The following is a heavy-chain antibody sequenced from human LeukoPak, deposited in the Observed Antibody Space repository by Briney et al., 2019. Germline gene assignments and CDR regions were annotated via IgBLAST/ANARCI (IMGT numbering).Heavy chain of an antibody. CDR1: GFTVSSDS. V-gene: IGHV3-53*05. Sequence: GGSLRLSCTVSGFTVSSDSMSWVRQAPGKGLEWVSFIYSGGSTHYSDSVKGRFTISRDNSKNTLYLQMNSLRAEDTAVYYCAKDRLYYDSSGLDYWGQGTLVTVSS. J-gene: IGHJ4*02. D-gene: IGHD3-22*01. CDR2: IYSGGST. CDR3: AKDRLYYDSSGLDY.